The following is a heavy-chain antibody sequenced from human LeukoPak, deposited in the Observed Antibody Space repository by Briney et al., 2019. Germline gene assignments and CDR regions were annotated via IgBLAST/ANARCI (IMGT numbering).Heavy chain of an antibody. D-gene: IGHD5-24*01. CDR3: ARHEEEDGYNAKTFDY. J-gene: IGHJ4*02. CDR2: IYYSGTT. Sequence: PSKTLSLTCTVSGGSISSSNNYWGWVRQPPGKGLECIGSIYYSGTTYYNPSLKSRVTISVDTSKNQFSLELSSVTAADTAVYYCARHEEEDGYNAKTFDYWGQGTLVTVSS. V-gene: IGHV4-39*01. CDR1: GGSISSSNNY.